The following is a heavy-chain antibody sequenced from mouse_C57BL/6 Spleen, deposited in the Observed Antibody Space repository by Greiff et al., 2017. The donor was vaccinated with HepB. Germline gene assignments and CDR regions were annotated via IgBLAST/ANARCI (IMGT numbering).Heavy chain of an antibody. Sequence: VQLQQSGPELVKPGASVKISCKASGYAFSSSWMNWVKQRPGKGLEWIGRIYPGDGDTNYNGKFKGKATLTADKSSSTAYMQLSSLTSEDSAVYFCARRGELTGDYWGQGTTRTVSS. CDR2: IYPGDGDT. J-gene: IGHJ2*01. CDR1: GYAFSSSW. CDR3: ARRGELTGDY. V-gene: IGHV1-82*01.